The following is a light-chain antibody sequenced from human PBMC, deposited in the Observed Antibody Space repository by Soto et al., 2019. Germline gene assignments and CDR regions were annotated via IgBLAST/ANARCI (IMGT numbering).Light chain of an antibody. CDR2: AAS. CDR3: QQVSGYPLN. J-gene: IGKJ4*01. V-gene: IGKV1-39*01. CDR1: LSISSY. Sequence: DLQMTQSPSSLSASVGARVTITCRASLSISSYLNWYQQKPGKAPNLLISAASSLEGGVPSRFSGSGSGTDFTLTITSLQPEDGATYDGQQVSGYPLNFGGGTKVDIK.